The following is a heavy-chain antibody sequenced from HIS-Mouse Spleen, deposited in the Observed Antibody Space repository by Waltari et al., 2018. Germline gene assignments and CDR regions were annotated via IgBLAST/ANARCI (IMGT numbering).Heavy chain of an antibody. CDR3: AREIPYSSSWYDWYFDL. J-gene: IGHJ2*01. CDR1: GGSISSSSYY. D-gene: IGHD6-13*01. Sequence: QLQLQESGPGLVKPSETLSLTCTVSGGSISSSSYYWGWIRQPPGKGLEWIGSIDYSGGTYVNPALKGGVTISVDTSKNQFSRKLSSVTAADTAVYYCAREIPYSSSWYDWYFDLWGRGTLVTVSS. V-gene: IGHV4-39*07. CDR2: IDYSGGT.